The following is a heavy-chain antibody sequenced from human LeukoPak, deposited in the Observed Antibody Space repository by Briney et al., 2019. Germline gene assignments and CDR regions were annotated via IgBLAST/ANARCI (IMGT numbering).Heavy chain of an antibody. CDR1: GFTFSSYS. CDR3: ARDQIPFVVVTAIGHFDY. J-gene: IGHJ4*02. V-gene: IGHV3-21*01. D-gene: IGHD2-21*02. CDR2: ISSSSYI. Sequence: GGSLRLSCAASGFTFSSYSMNWVRQAPGKGLEWVSSISSSSYIYYADSVKGRFTISRDNAKNSLYLQMNSLRAEDTAVYYCARDQIPFVVVTAIGHFDYWGQGTLVTVSS.